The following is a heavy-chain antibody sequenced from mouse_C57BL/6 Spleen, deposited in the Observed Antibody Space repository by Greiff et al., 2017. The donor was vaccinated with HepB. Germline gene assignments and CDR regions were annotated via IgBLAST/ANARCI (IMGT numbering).Heavy chain of an antibody. D-gene: IGHD1-1*01. Sequence: VQLQQSGPVLVKPGASVKMSCKASGYTFTDYYMNWVKQSHGKSLEWIGVINPYNGGTSYNQKFKGKATLTVDKSASTAYMELNSLTSEDSAVYYGARWITTVVADYAMDYWGQGTSVTVSS. CDR2: INPYNGGT. CDR3: ARWITTVVADYAMDY. CDR1: GYTFTDYY. V-gene: IGHV1-19*01. J-gene: IGHJ4*01.